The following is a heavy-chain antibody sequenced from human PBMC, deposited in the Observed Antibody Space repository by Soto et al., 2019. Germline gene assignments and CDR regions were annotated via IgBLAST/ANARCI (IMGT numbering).Heavy chain of an antibody. Sequence: GGSLRLSCAASGFTFSGYAMTWVRQAPGKGLEWVSAISGSGGSTYYADSVKGRFTISRDNSKKTLYLQSYSLRAEDTAVYFCAKGAYDYVWGSRNPYSYSYYAMDVWGQGTTVTVSS. J-gene: IGHJ6*02. V-gene: IGHV3-23*01. CDR2: ISGSGGST. D-gene: IGHD3-16*01. CDR1: GFTFSGYA. CDR3: AKGAYDYVWGSRNPYSYSYYAMDV.